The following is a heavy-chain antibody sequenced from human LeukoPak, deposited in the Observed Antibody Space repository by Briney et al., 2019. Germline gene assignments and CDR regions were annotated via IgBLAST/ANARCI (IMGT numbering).Heavy chain of an antibody. CDR1: GYTFTAYY. Sequence: ASVKVSCKTFGYTFTAYYVHWMRQAPGQGLEWMGWINPKSGDTEYAQNFNGRVTMTRDSSIATAYMSMNTLSPDDTAEYYCARDRGPSYDSGIYYQYYFQYWGQGTLVAVSS. J-gene: IGHJ4*02. CDR2: INPKSGDT. CDR3: ARDRGPSYDSGIYYQYYFQY. D-gene: IGHD3-10*01. V-gene: IGHV1-2*02.